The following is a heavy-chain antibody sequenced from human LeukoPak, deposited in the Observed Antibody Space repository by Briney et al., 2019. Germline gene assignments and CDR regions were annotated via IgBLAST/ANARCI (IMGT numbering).Heavy chain of an antibody. CDR2: ISESGST. CDR3: ARWDDSAWGFGN. D-gene: IGHD6-19*01. V-gene: IGHV4-59*08. J-gene: IGHJ4*02. Sequence: PSETLSLTCTVSGGSITSYCWSWIRQPPGKGLEWIGYISESGSTNSNPSLKSRVTISVDTSKNQLSLKLTSVTAADTAVYYCARWDDSAWGFGNWGPGTLVTVSS. CDR1: GGSITSYC.